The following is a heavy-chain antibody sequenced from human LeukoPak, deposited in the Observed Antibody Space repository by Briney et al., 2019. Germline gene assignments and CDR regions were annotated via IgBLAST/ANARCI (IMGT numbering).Heavy chain of an antibody. CDR3: ATVRWNDGDAFDI. V-gene: IGHV4-61*01. CDR2: SSYSGST. CDR1: GGSVSSGSYY. D-gene: IGHD1-1*01. J-gene: IGHJ3*02. Sequence: SETLSLTCSVSGGSVSSGSYYWSWIRQPPGKGLEWIGYSSYSGSTSYNPSLKSRVTIAVDTFKNQFSLRLRSVTAADTAVYYCATVRWNDGDAFDIWGQGTMVTVSS.